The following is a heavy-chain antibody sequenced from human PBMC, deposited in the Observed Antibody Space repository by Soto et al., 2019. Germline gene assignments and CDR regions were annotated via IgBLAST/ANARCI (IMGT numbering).Heavy chain of an antibody. CDR3: ARDLATYREYTPVY. Sequence: EVQLVESGGGLVKPGGSVRLYCAASGFTFRSYSMNWVRQAPGKGLEWVSSMSSSSSYIYYADSVKGRFTISRHNAKNSLYLRMNSLRTEDTAVYYCARDLATYREYTPVYCGKGIIVSRSS. CDR2: MSSSSSYI. CDR1: GFTFRSYS. V-gene: IGHV3-21*01. D-gene: IGHD5-18*01. J-gene: IGHJ4*02.